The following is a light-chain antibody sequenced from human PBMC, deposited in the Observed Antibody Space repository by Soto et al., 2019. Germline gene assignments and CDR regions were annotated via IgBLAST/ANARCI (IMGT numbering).Light chain of an antibody. CDR1: QSVSSD. J-gene: IGKJ2*01. Sequence: EIVMTQSPVTLSVSPGERATLSCRASQSVSSDLAWYQQKPGQAPRLLIYGASTRATGIPARFSGSGSGTEFTLTLSGLQSEDVGIYFCQQHNHWPPYSFGQGTKLEIK. CDR3: QQHNHWPPYS. CDR2: GAS. V-gene: IGKV3-15*01.